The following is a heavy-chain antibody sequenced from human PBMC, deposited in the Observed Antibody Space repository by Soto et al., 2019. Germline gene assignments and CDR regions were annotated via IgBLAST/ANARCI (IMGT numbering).Heavy chain of an antibody. CDR3: ATAYDSNGYANEFDS. CDR1: GRSITSYY. J-gene: IGHJ4*02. V-gene: IGHV4-59*12. CDR2: IYDNGIT. Sequence: QVVLQESGPGLVKPSETLSITCSVSGRSITSYYWSWVRQPPGKGLEWIGYIYDNGITSQNPSLKSRVTMSADTSQDQFSLQLTSVMGADTAVYFCATAYDSNGYANEFDSWGQGMLVTLTS. D-gene: IGHD3-22*01.